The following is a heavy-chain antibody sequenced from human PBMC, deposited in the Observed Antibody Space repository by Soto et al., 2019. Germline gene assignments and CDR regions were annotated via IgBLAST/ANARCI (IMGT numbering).Heavy chain of an antibody. CDR1: GFPFSDHY. CDR2: IRNKVNSYTT. D-gene: IGHD1-7*01. Sequence: GGSLRLSCAASGFPFSDHYMDWVRQAPGKGLEWIGRIRNKVNSYTTEYAASVKGRFTISRDDSINSLYLEMSSLKTEDTAVYYCARPLGTDWHYHYLDYWSQGSLFTVSS. CDR3: ARPLGTDWHYHYLDY. J-gene: IGHJ4*02. V-gene: IGHV3-72*01.